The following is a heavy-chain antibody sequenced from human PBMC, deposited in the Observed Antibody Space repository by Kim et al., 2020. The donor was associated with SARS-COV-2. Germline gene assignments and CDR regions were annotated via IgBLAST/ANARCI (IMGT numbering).Heavy chain of an antibody. CDR3: VKAYCGGDCYKAVFDY. CDR2: ISSNGGST. J-gene: IGHJ4*02. CDR1: GFTFSSYA. V-gene: IGHV3-64D*06. Sequence: GGSLRLSCSASGFTFSSYAMHWVRQAPGKGLEYVSAISSNGGSTYYADSVKGRFTISRDNSKNTLYLQMSSLRAEDTAVYYCVKAYCGGDCYKAVFDYWGQGTLVTVSS. D-gene: IGHD2-21*02.